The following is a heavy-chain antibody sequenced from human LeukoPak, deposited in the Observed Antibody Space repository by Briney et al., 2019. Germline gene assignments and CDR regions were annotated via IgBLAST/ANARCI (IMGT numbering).Heavy chain of an antibody. CDR1: GSSIHNNF. J-gene: IGHJ4*01. CDR2: IYSSGSG. V-gene: IGHV4-59*08. CDR3: ARHRDYYDT. D-gene: IGHD3-22*01. Sequence: TETLSLTCTVSGSSIHNNFWTWIRQPPGKGLEWIGYIYSSGSGNYNPSLKSRVIISGDTSKNQNSLNLTYVTAADTAVYFCARHRDYYDTWGHGTLVTVSS.